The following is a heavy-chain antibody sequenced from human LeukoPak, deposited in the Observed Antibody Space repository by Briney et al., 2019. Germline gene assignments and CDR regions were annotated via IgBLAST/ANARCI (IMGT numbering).Heavy chain of an antibody. J-gene: IGHJ6*02. Sequence: GGSLRLSCAASEFAFSSYRMHWVRQAPGKGLEWVSLISGDGGSTYYADSVKGRFTISRDNSKNSLYLQMNSLRTEDTALYYCAKAQTYCTNGVCFEYYYYGMDVWGQGTTVTVSS. V-gene: IGHV3-43*02. D-gene: IGHD2-8*01. CDR3: AKAQTYCTNGVCFEYYYYGMDV. CDR2: ISGDGGST. CDR1: EFAFSSYR.